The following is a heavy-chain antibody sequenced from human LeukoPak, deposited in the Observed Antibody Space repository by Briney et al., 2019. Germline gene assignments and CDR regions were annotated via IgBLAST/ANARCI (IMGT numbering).Heavy chain of an antibody. CDR3: ARVLYYDFWSGPYYFDY. J-gene: IGHJ4*02. CDR2: IYYSGST. Sequence: SETLSLTCTVSGGSISSYYWSWIRQPPGKGLEWIGYIYYSGSTNYNPSHKSRVTISVDTSKNQFSLKLSSVTAADTAVYYCARVLYYDFWSGPYYFDYWGQGTLVTVSS. D-gene: IGHD3-3*01. V-gene: IGHV4-59*01. CDR1: GGSISSYY.